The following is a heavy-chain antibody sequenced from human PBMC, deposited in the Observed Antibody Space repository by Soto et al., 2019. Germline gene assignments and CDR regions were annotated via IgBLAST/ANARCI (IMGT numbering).Heavy chain of an antibody. J-gene: IGHJ3*01. D-gene: IGHD2-2*01. Sequence: QVQLQESGPGLVKPSDTLSLTCAVFGYSITNTNWWTWVRQPPGKGLEWIGYIFHTGTTYYNPSLKSRVTMSVDSSKNHFSLKLSSVTAEDTAGYYCARSPYADGLDLWGQGTMVTVSS. V-gene: IGHV4-28*01. CDR3: ARSPYADGLDL. CDR1: GYSITNTNW. CDR2: IFHTGTT.